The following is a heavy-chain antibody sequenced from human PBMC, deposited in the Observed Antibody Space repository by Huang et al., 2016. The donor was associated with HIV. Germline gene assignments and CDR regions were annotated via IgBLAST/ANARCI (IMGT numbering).Heavy chain of an antibody. CDR3: ARALLLFGLGSPLDF. Sequence: QVQLVQSGAEVKKPGASVKISCKASVYTFTTYHMHWVRQAPGQGLEWMGMIKPSGASTRYAQTCQGRVTMTSDTSTSTVYMELSSLTPEDTAVYYCARALLLFGLGSPLDFWGQGSLVTVSS. D-gene: IGHD3-10*01. CDR2: IKPSGAST. CDR1: VYTFTTYH. J-gene: IGHJ4*02. V-gene: IGHV1-46*01.